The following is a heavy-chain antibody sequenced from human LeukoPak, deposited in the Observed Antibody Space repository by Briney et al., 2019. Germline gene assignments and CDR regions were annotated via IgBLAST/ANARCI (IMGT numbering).Heavy chain of an antibody. CDR1: GFTFSSYA. D-gene: IGHD6-13*01. V-gene: IGHV3-23*01. CDR2: INGGGGST. Sequence: GGSLRLSCAASGFTFSSYAMSWVRQAPGKGLDWVSSINGGGGSTYYADSVKGRFTISRDNSKNTLYLQMNSLRAEDTAVYYCARDMTAADLYYFDYWGQGTLVTVSS. CDR3: ARDMTAADLYYFDY. J-gene: IGHJ4*02.